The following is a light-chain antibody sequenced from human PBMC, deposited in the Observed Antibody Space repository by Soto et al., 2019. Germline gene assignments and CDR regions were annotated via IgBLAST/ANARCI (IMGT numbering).Light chain of an antibody. CDR1: QSVRSH. V-gene: IGKV3-11*01. CDR3: QHRANWPIT. Sequence: EIVLTQSPATLSLSPGERATLSCRASQSVRSHLVWYQQKPGRAPRLLIYDASTRATGIPARFSGSGSGTDFTLTSSSQEPEDFAVYCWQHRANWPITFGGGTKVEIK. J-gene: IGKJ4*01. CDR2: DAS.